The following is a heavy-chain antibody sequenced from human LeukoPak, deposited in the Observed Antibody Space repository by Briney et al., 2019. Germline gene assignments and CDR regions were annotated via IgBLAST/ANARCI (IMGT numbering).Heavy chain of an antibody. CDR3: AKDGEAGIAAAGYYFDY. Sequence: GGSLRLSCAASGFTFSSYGMHWVRQAPGKGLEWVAFIRYDGSNKYYADSVKGRFPISRDNSKNTLYLQMNSLRAEDTAVYYCAKDGEAGIAAAGYYFDYWGQGTLVTVSS. V-gene: IGHV3-30*02. J-gene: IGHJ4*02. CDR2: IRYDGSNK. CDR1: GFTFSSYG. D-gene: IGHD6-13*01.